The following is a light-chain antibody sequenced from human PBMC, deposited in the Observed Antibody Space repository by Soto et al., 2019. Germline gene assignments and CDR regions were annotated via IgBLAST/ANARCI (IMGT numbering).Light chain of an antibody. V-gene: IGLV1-44*01. CDR2: SDN. CDR3: AAWDVSFVV. J-gene: IGLJ2*01. CDR1: SSNIGTNT. Sequence: QSVLTQPPSASGTPGQGITISCSGGSSNIGTNTVTWYRQLPGTAPRLLIYSDNQRPSGVPDRFSGSKSGTSASLAISGLQSEDEADYYCAAWDVSFVVFGGGTKLTVL.